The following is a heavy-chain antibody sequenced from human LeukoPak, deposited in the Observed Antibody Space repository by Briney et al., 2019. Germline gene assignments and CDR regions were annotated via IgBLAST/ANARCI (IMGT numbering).Heavy chain of an antibody. CDR2: IKQAGSEK. Sequence: GGSLRLSCGASGFTFSSYWMSWVRQAPGKGLEWVANIKQAGSEKYYVDSVKGRFTTSRDNAKNSLYLQMNSLRAEDTAVYYCAREDGSSWYMWFDPWGQGTLVTVSS. V-gene: IGHV3-7*03. CDR3: AREDGSSWYMWFDP. J-gene: IGHJ5*02. D-gene: IGHD6-13*01. CDR1: GFTFSSYW.